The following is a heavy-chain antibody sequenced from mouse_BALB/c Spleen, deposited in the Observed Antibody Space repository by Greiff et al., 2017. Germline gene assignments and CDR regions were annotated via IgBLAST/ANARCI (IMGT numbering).Heavy chain of an antibody. D-gene: IGHD2-4*01. J-gene: IGHJ3*01. CDR3: ARGDYDEGTWFAY. CDR2: ISYSGST. V-gene: IGHV3-2*02. CDR1: GYSITSDYA. Sequence: EVKLVESGPGLVKPSQSLSLTCTVTGYSITSDYAWNWIRQFPGNKLEWMGYISYSGSTSYNPSLKSRISITRDTSKNQFFLQLNSVTTEDTATYYCARGDYDEGTWFAYWGQGTLVTVSA.